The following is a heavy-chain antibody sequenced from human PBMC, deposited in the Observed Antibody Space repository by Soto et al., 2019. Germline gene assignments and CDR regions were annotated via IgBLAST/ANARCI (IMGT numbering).Heavy chain of an antibody. CDR3: ARCIQQDYYYGMDV. J-gene: IGHJ6*02. Sequence: QAQLVQSGAEVKKPGASVKVSCKASGYTFYSHSISWVRQAPGQGLEWMGRISADNGNTKYAQKFRGRVTMXTXTXPSTVYMELRNLRSDDTAVYYCARCIQQDYYYGMDVWGQGTTVTVSS. CDR1: GYTFYSHS. V-gene: IGHV1-18*01. CDR2: ISADNGNT. D-gene: IGHD5-18*01.